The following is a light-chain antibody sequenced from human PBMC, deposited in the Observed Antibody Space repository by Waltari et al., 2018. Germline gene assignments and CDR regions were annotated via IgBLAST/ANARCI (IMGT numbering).Light chain of an antibody. CDR3: QAWDSSTYV. CDR2: QDV. CDR1: KLGEKY. V-gene: IGLV3-1*01. Sequence: YALTQSPSVSVSPGQTANITCSGEKLGEKYSCWYQQKAGQSPRLVIYQDVKWPSGIPERFSGSNSGNTATLTISETQATDEADYYCQAWDSSTYVFGTGTKVTVL. J-gene: IGLJ1*01.